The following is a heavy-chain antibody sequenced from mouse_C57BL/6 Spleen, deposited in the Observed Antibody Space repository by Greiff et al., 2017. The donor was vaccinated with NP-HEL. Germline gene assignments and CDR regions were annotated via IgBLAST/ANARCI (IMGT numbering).Heavy chain of an antibody. CDR3: TRSRPSYYAMDY. J-gene: IGHJ4*01. Sequence: QVQLQQSGAELVRPGASVTLSCKASGYTFTDYEMHWVKQTPVHGLEWIGAIDPETGGTAYNQKFKGKAILTADKSSSTAYMELRSLTSEDSAVYYCTRSRPSYYAMDYWGQGTSVTVSS. CDR1: GYTFTDYE. CDR2: IDPETGGT. V-gene: IGHV1-15*01.